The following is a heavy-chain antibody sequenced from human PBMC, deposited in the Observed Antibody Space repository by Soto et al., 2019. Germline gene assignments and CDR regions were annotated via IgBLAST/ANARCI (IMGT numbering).Heavy chain of an antibody. CDR2: IRQGGNEK. J-gene: IGHJ6*02. CDR1: GFMFSTYL. V-gene: IGHV3-7*01. Sequence: EVQLVESGGGLVQPGGSLRLSCTASGFMFSTYLMSWVRQAPGKGLEWVANIRQGGNEKFYVDSVKGRFTISRDNAKKSLYLQMNSLRAEDTAVYYCVGALTYEVTYYYYGMDVWGQGTTVTVSS. D-gene: IGHD2-21*02. CDR3: VGALTYEVTYYYYGMDV.